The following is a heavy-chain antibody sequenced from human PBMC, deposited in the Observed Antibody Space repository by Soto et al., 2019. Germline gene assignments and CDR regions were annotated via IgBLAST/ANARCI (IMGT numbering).Heavy chain of an antibody. CDR3: ARKETPCPPASGWAV. CDR2: ISSRGDT. J-gene: IGHJ6*03. D-gene: IGHD2-15*01. V-gene: IGHV3-21*01. Sequence: GGSLRLSCAASGFSFSTYSMNWVRQAPGKGLEWVSSISSRGDTYYADSVKGRFTISRDNAKNSVSLQMDSLRAEDAAVYYCARKETPCPPASGWAVGAKGPTSTAPS. CDR1: GFSFSTYS.